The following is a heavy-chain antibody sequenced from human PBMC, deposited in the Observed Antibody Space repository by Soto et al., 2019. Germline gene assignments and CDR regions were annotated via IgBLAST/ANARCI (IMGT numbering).Heavy chain of an antibody. CDR3: ARGAAYSRSDYYYYGMDV. Sequence: SVKVSCKASGGTFSSYAISWVRQAPGQGLEWMGGIIPIFGTANYAQKFQGRVTITADESTSTAYMELSSLRSEDTAVYYCARGAAYSRSDYYYYGMDVWGQGTTVTVSS. CDR1: GGTFSSYA. CDR2: IIPIFGTA. V-gene: IGHV1-69*13. J-gene: IGHJ6*02. D-gene: IGHD6-6*01.